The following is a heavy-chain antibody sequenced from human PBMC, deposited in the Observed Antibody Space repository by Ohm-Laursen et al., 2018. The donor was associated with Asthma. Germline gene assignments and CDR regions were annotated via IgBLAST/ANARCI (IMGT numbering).Heavy chain of an antibody. J-gene: IGHJ4*02. V-gene: IGHV3-23*01. D-gene: IGHD2-15*01. CDR3: ARGWTMPDY. CDR1: GLTFSNSA. Sequence: LSLTCAVSGLTFSNSAMSWVRQAPGKGLEWVSSISGSGGNTYYADSVKGRFTISRDNSKNTLYLQMNSLRAEDTAVYYCARGWTMPDYWGQGTLVTVSS. CDR2: ISGSGGNT.